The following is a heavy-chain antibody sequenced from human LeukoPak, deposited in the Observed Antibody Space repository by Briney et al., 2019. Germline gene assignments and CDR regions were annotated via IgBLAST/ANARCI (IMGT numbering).Heavy chain of an antibody. CDR2: IYYSGST. Sequence: SETLSLTCTVSGGSISSGGYYWSWIRQHPGKGLEWIRYIYYSGSTYYNPSLKSRVTISVDTSKNQFSLKLSSVTAADAAVYYCARGSYYVPNDYWGQGTLVTVSS. J-gene: IGHJ4*02. CDR1: GGSISSGGYY. D-gene: IGHD1-26*01. V-gene: IGHV4-31*03. CDR3: ARGSYYVPNDY.